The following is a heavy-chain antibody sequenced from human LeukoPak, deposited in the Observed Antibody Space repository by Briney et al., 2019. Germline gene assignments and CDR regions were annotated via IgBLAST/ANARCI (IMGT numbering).Heavy chain of an antibody. CDR3: ARDGHRRYYYESSGYYRGDY. J-gene: IGHJ4*02. D-gene: IGHD3-22*01. CDR1: GYIFNNYG. CDR2: ISGYSGNA. V-gene: IGHV1-18*01. Sequence: ASVKVSCKASGYIFNNYGISWVRQAPGQGLEWMGWISGYSGNAKYAQKVQGRVTMTTDISTSTAYMELRSLRADDTAVYYCARDGHRRYYYESSGYYRGDYWGQGTLVTVSS.